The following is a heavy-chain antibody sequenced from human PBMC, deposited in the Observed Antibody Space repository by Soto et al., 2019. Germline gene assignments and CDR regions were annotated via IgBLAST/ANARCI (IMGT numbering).Heavy chain of an antibody. Sequence: SETLSLTCTVSGGSISSSYYFWGWIRQSPGKGLEWIGTIYYSGSTYYNPSLKSRVTISVDTSKNQFSLKLSSVTAADTAVYYCARNTRIEVAGSRNWFDPGGQGTPVTVSS. CDR2: IYYSGST. D-gene: IGHD6-19*01. V-gene: IGHV4-39*01. J-gene: IGHJ5*02. CDR3: ARNTRIEVAGSRNWFDP. CDR1: GGSISSSYYF.